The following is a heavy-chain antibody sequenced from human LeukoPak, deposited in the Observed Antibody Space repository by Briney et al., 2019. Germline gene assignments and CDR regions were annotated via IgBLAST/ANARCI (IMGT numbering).Heavy chain of an antibody. CDR3: ATTYYYDSSGYYYVDY. CDR1: GYTFTGYY. Sequence: SVKVSCKASGYTFTGYYMHWVRQAPGQGLEWMGRIIPILGIANYAQKFQGRVTITADKSTSTAYMELSSLRSEDTAVYYCATTYYYDSSGYYYVDYWGQGTLVTVSS. D-gene: IGHD3-22*01. V-gene: IGHV1-69*02. J-gene: IGHJ4*02. CDR2: IIPILGIA.